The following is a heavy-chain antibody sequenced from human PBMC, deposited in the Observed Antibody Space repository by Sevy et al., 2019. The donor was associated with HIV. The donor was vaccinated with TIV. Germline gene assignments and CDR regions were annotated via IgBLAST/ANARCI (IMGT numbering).Heavy chain of an antibody. D-gene: IGHD6-13*01. V-gene: IGHV3-33*01. J-gene: IGHJ4*02. Sequence: GGSLRLSCAASGFTPSTYGMHWVRQAPGKGLEWVAVIGYDGSNKYYADSVKGRFTISRDNSKNTLFLQMDSLRAEDTARYYCVRAVAADGSFWGQGTLVTVSS. CDR2: IGYDGSNK. CDR3: VRAVAADGSF. CDR1: GFTPSTYG.